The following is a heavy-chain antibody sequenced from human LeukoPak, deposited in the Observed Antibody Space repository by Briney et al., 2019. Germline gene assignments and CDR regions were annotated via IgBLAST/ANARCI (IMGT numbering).Heavy chain of an antibody. V-gene: IGHV4-59*08. Sequence: SETLSLTCTVSGASIRGYYWSWVRQPPGKGLEWIAYIYYSGSTNYNPSLKSRVTISLDTSKNQFSLKLSSVTAADTAVYYCAVGATHYYMDVWGKGTTVTVSS. CDR3: AVGATHYYMDV. J-gene: IGHJ6*03. CDR1: GASIRGYY. CDR2: IYYSGST. D-gene: IGHD3-16*01.